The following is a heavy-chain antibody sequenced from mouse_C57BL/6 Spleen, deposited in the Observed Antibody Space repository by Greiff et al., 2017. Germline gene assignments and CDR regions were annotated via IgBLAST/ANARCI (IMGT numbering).Heavy chain of an antibody. D-gene: IGHD1-1*01. J-gene: IGHJ2*01. CDR1: GYTFTDYN. CDR2: INPNNGGT. Sequence: VQLQQSGPELVKPGASVKIPCKASGYTFTDYNMDWVKQSHGKSLEWIGDINPNNGGTIYNQKFKGKATLTVDKSSSTAYMELRSLTSEDTAVYYCARLDYGSSYEYFDYWGQGTTLTVSS. CDR3: ARLDYGSSYEYFDY. V-gene: IGHV1-18*01.